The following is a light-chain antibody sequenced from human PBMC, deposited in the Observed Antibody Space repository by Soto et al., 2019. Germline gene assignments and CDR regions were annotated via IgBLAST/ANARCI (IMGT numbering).Light chain of an antibody. CDR1: QSITRF. Sequence: DIPMTPSPASLFAIVGGRGPITCRASQSITRFLNWYQQKPGKAPRLLIYAASNLQSGVPSRFSGSGSGTDFTLTISRLEPEDFAVYYCQQYGSSPRTFGQGTKVDIK. V-gene: IGKV1-39*01. J-gene: IGKJ1*01. CDR3: QQYGSSPRT. CDR2: AAS.